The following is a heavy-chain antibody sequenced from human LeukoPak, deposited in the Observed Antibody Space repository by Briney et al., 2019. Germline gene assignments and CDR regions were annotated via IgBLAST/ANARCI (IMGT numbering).Heavy chain of an antibody. CDR2: IYYSGST. CDR3: ARVGMRRYNWFDP. CDR1: GGSISGSSYY. J-gene: IGHJ5*02. Sequence: PSETLSLTCTVSGGSISGSSYYWGWIRQPPGKGLEWIGSIYYSGSTYYNPSLKSRVTISVDRSKNQFSLKLSSVTAADTAVYYCARVGMRRYNWFDPWGQGTLVTVSS. D-gene: IGHD3-10*01. V-gene: IGHV4-39*07.